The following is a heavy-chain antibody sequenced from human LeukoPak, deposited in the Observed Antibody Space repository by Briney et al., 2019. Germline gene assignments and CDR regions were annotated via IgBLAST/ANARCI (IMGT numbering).Heavy chain of an antibody. V-gene: IGHV4-59*01. CDR1: GGSISSYY. Sequence: PSETLSLTCTVSGGSISSYYWSWIRQPPGKGLEWVGYIHYSGSTNYNPSLKSRVAISVDTSKNQFSLKLSSVTAAGTAVYYCARGVTMVRGATGYYYYMDVWGKGTTVTISS. D-gene: IGHD3-10*01. J-gene: IGHJ6*03. CDR2: IHYSGST. CDR3: ARGVTMVRGATGYYYYMDV.